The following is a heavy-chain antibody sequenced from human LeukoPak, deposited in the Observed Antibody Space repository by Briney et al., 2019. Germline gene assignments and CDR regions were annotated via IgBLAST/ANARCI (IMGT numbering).Heavy chain of an antibody. J-gene: IGHJ3*02. CDR3: ARPITMIVDDAFDI. V-gene: IGHV3-11*04. CDR1: GYTFSDYY. CDR2: ISSSGSTI. Sequence: GGSLRLSCAASGYTFSDYYMSGIRQAPGKGLEWVSYISSSGSTIYYADSVKGRFTISRDNAKNSLYLQMNSLRAEDTAVYYCARPITMIVDDAFDIWGQGTMVTVSS. D-gene: IGHD3-22*01.